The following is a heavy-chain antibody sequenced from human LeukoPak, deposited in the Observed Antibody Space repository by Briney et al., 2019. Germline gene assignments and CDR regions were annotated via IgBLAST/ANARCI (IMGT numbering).Heavy chain of an antibody. Sequence: GGSLRLSCAASGFTFSSYAMSWVRQAPGKGLEWVSAISGSGDSTYYADSVKGRFTISRDNSKNTLYLQMNSLRAEDTAVYYCAKLGDYVWGSYRPFDYWGQGTLVTVSS. J-gene: IGHJ4*02. D-gene: IGHD3-16*02. CDR3: AKLGDYVWGSYRPFDY. CDR2: ISGSGDST. V-gene: IGHV3-23*01. CDR1: GFTFSSYA.